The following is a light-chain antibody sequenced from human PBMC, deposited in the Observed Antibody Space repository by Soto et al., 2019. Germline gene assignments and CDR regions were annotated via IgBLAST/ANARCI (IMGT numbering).Light chain of an antibody. J-gene: IGKJ3*01. V-gene: IGKV3-20*01. Sequence: EVVLTQSPRTLSLSPGDRASHSCRASQNLSRYFLAWYQHKPGQAPRLLISGASRRATGIPDRFSGRGSGTDFTLTISRLESEDFAVYFCQQYGSSPFTFGPGTKVDI. CDR1: QNLSRYF. CDR3: QQYGSSPFT. CDR2: GAS.